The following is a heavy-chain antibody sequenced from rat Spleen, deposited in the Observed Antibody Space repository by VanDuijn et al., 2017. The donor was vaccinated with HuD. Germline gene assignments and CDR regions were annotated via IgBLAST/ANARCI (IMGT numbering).Heavy chain of an antibody. CDR2: INSAGST. CDR3: AIGYRSFDY. Sequence: EVQLQESGPGLVKPSQSLSLTCSVTGYSITSSYRWNWIRKFPGNKLEWMGYINSAGSTNYNPSLKSRISITRDTSKNQFFLQVNSVTTEDTATYYCAIGYRSFDYWGQGVMVTVSS. D-gene: IGHD1-3*01. J-gene: IGHJ2*01. CDR1: GYSITSSYR. V-gene: IGHV3-3*01.